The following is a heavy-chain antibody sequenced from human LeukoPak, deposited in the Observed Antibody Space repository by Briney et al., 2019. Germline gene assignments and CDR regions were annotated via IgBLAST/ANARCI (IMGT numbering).Heavy chain of an antibody. Sequence: PSETLSLTCTVSGGSISSGSYYWSWIRQPAGKGLEWIGRIYTSGSTNYNPSLKSRVTISVDTSKNQFSLKLSSVTAADTAVYYSARTYYDSSGYSPTLDYWGQGTLVTVSS. CDR2: IYTSGST. J-gene: IGHJ4*02. D-gene: IGHD3-22*01. CDR1: GGSISSGSYY. CDR3: ARTYYDSSGYSPTLDY. V-gene: IGHV4-61*02.